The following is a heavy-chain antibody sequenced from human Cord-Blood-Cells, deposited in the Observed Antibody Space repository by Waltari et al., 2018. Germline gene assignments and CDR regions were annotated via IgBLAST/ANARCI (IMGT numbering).Heavy chain of an antibody. CDR3: ATPNSGYDPDAFDI. J-gene: IGHJ3*02. V-gene: IGHV1-24*01. Sequence: QVQLVQSGAEVKKPGASVKVSCKVSGYTLTELSMHWVRKAPGKGLEWMGGFDPEDGETIYAQKFKGRVTMTEDTSTDTAYMELSSLRSEDTAVYYCATPNSGYDPDAFDIWGQGTMVTVSS. CDR1: GYTLTELS. D-gene: IGHD5-12*01. CDR2: FDPEDGET.